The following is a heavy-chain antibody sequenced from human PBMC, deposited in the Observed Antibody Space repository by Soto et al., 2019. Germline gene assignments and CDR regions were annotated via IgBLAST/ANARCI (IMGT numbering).Heavy chain of an antibody. Sequence: QVQLVQSGAEVKRPGSSVKVSCKASGDTFSFYSINWVRQAPGLGLEWMGRVNPILSMSNYAQRFQGRVKMTVDKSTSTAYMELRGLRSEDTAMYYCATSYGSGYRAFDYWGQGALVTVSS. D-gene: IGHD3-10*01. V-gene: IGHV1-69*04. J-gene: IGHJ4*02. CDR1: GDTFSFYS. CDR3: ATSYGSGYRAFDY. CDR2: VNPILSMS.